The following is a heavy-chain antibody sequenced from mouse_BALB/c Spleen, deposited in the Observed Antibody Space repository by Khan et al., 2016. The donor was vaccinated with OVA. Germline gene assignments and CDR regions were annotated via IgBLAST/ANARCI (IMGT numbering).Heavy chain of an antibody. D-gene: IGHD2-2*01. V-gene: IGHV1-9*01. Sequence: QVQLKESGGDLMKPGASVKISCKATGYTFSSYWIEWVKQRPGHGLEWIGQIFPGTISTTSTEKFKGKATFTAATSSNTAYIPLSSLTSEDSAGYCWARGGYGGFAYWGQGTLVTVSA. CDR2: IFPGTIST. J-gene: IGHJ3*01. CDR1: GYTFSSYW. CDR3: ARGGYGGFAY.